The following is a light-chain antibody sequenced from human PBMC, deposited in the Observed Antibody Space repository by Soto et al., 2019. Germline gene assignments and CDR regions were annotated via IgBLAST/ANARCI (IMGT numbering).Light chain of an antibody. J-gene: IGKJ1*01. Sequence: EVVMTQSPSTLSVSTGERATLSCRASQSVSTNLVWYQQKPGQAPRLLIYGASTRATGVPGRFSGTGSGTEFTLTISSLQSEDSAVYYCQQYNHWWTFGQGTKV. CDR2: GAS. CDR1: QSVSTN. V-gene: IGKV3-15*01. CDR3: QQYNHWWT.